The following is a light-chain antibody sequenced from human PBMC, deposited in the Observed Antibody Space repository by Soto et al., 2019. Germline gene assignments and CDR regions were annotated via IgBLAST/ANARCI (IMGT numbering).Light chain of an antibody. Sequence: DIQMTQSPSTLSASVGDRVTITCRARQNIHRWLAWYQQRPGKAPNLLIHKASTLEVGVPSRFSGSASGTEFTLTISSLQPDDFAVYFCLQYNVYPLSFGGGTKVEIK. CDR3: LQYNVYPLS. V-gene: IGKV1-5*03. CDR1: QNIHRW. CDR2: KAS. J-gene: IGKJ4*01.